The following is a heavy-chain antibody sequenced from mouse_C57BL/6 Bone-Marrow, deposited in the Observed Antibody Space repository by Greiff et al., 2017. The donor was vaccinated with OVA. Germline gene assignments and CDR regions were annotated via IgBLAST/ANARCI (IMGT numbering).Heavy chain of an antibody. CDR3: ASPPYYGSSYGYFDY. CDR1: GYTFTSYD. D-gene: IGHD1-1*01. Sequence: VQLQQSGPELVKPGASVKLSCKASGYTFTSYDINWVKQRPGQGLEWIGWIYPRDGSTKYNEKFKGKATFTVDTSSSTAYMELHSLTSEDSAVYFCASPPYYGSSYGYFDYWGQGTTLTVSS. V-gene: IGHV1-85*01. CDR2: IYPRDGST. J-gene: IGHJ2*01.